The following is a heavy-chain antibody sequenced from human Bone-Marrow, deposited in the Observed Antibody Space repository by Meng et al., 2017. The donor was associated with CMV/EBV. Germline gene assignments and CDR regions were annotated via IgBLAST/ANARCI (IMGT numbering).Heavy chain of an antibody. D-gene: IGHD3-10*01. J-gene: IGHJ6*02. CDR2: ISSSGSTI. Sequence: GESLKISCAASGFTFSSYSMNWVRQAPGKGLEWVSYISSSGSTIYYADSVKGRFTISRDNAKNSLYLQMNSLRAEDTAVYYCARVPVRGNYYYYYYGMDVWGQGTTVTVSS. CDR1: GFTFSSYS. V-gene: IGHV3-48*04. CDR3: ARVPVRGNYYYYYYGMDV.